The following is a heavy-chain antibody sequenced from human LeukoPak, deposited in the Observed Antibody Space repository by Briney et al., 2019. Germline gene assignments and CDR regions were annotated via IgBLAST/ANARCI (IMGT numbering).Heavy chain of an antibody. D-gene: IGHD6-19*01. Sequence: GGSLRLSCAASGFTFSSYEMNWVRQAPGKGLEWVSYISSSGSTLYYADSVKGRFTISRDNAKNSLYLQMNSLRAEDTAVYYCAREPEEYSSGWRPYYFDYWGQGTLVTVSS. CDR3: AREPEEYSSGWRPYYFDY. J-gene: IGHJ4*02. V-gene: IGHV3-48*03. CDR2: ISSSGSTL. CDR1: GFTFSSYE.